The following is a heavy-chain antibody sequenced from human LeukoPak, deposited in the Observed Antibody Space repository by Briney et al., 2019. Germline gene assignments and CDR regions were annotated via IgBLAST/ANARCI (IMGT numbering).Heavy chain of an antibody. V-gene: IGHV3-74*01. J-gene: IGHJ4*02. CDR3: ARVDGYSGYDYGLGEYRGYYDSSGSYYFDY. CDR1: GFTFSSYW. D-gene: IGHD5-12*01. CDR2: INSDGSST. Sequence: PGGSLRLSCAASGFTFSSYWMHWVRQAPGKGLVWVSRINSDGSSTSYADSVKGRFTISRDNAKNTLYLQMNSLRAEDTAVYYCARVDGYSGYDYGLGEYRGYYDSSGSYYFDYWGQGTLVTVSS.